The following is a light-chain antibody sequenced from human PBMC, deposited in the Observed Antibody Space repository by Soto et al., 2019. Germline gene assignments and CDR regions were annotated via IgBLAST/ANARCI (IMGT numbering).Light chain of an antibody. CDR2: AAS. J-gene: IGKJ1*01. CDR1: QGFSSY. V-gene: IGKV1-27*01. CDR3: QKYNSLPWT. Sequence: DIQMTQSPSSLSASVGDRVTITCRASQGFSSYLAWYQQKPGKVPKLLIYAASIFQSGVPFRFRGSGSGTVFPLIISILQPDDAATSYCQKYNSLPWTFGQGTKVEIK.